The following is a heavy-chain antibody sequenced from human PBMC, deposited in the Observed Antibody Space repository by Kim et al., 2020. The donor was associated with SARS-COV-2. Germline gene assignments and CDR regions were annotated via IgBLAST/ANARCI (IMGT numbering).Heavy chain of an antibody. D-gene: IGHD3-10*01. CDR3: ARVTVTYYYGSGSPPYYYYGMDV. J-gene: IGHJ6*02. V-gene: IGHV4-34*01. CDR1: GGSFSGYY. CDR2: INHSGST. Sequence: SETLSLTCAVYGGSFSGYYWSWIRQPPGKGLEWIGEINHSGSTNYNPSLKSRVTISVDTSKNQFSLKLSSVTAADTAVYYCARVTVTYYYGSGSPPYYYYGMDVWGQGTTVTVSS.